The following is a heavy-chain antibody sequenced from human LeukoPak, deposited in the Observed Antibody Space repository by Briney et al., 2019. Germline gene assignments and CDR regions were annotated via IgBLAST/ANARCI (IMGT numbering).Heavy chain of an antibody. CDR1: GGTFSSYA. V-gene: IGHV1-69*05. CDR2: IIPIFGTA. J-gene: IGHJ4*02. D-gene: IGHD3-10*01. CDR3: AREGVAGLNYFDY. Sequence: ASVKVSYKASGGTFSSYAISWVRQAPGQGLEWMGGIIPIFGTANYAQKFQGRVTITTDESTSTAYMELSSLRSEDTAVYYCAREGVAGLNYFDYWGQGTLVTVSS.